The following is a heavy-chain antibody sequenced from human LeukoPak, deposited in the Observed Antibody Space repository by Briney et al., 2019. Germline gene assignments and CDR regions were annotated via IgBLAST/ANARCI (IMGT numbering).Heavy chain of an antibody. Sequence: SETLSLTCTVSGGSISSYYWSWIRQPAGKGLEWIGRIYTSGSTNYNPSLKSRVTISVDTSKNQFSLKLSSVTAADTAVYYCARGRGARFLRVRFDPWGQGTLVTVSS. CDR1: GGSISSYY. J-gene: IGHJ5*02. CDR3: ARGRGARFLRVRFDP. D-gene: IGHD3-3*01. CDR2: IYTSGST. V-gene: IGHV4-4*07.